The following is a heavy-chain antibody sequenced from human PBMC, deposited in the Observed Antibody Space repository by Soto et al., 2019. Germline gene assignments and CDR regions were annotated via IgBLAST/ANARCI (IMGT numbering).Heavy chain of an antibody. V-gene: IGHV3-23*01. D-gene: IGHD3-3*01. J-gene: IGHJ5*02. CDR2: ISGSGAGT. Sequence: VGSLRLSCAASGFTFSSYAMSWVRQAPGKGLEWVSAISGSGAGTYYADSMKGRFTISRDNSKNTLYLQMNSLRAEDTAVYYCARVDYDFWSGYTTPEVKINWFDPWGQGTLVTVSS. CDR3: ARVDYDFWSGYTTPEVKINWFDP. CDR1: GFTFSSYA.